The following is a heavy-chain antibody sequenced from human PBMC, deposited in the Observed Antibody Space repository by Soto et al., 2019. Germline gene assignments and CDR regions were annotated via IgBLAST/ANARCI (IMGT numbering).Heavy chain of an antibody. D-gene: IGHD3-16*01. V-gene: IGHV3-21*01. CDR1: GFTFSSYS. J-gene: IGHJ6*03. CDR3: ARVLHLGYYYYMDV. Sequence: GGSLRLSCAASGFTFSSYSMNWVRQAPGKGLEWVSSISSSSSYIYYADSVKGRFTISRDNAKNSLYLQMNSLRAEDTAVYYCARVLHLGYYYYMDVWGKGTTVTVSS. CDR2: ISSSSSYI.